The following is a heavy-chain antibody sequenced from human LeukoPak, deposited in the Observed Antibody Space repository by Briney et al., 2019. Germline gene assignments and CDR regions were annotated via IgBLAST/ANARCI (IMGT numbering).Heavy chain of an antibody. CDR1: GFTFKSAW. J-gene: IGHJ4*02. D-gene: IGHD1-14*01. Sequence: GGSLRLSCAASGFTFKSAWMTWVRQAPGKGLEWVANIKEDGSEKNYVDSVKGRFTISRDNAKNSLYLQLSSLRAEDTAMYYCARDIAYNTFDYWGQGTLVTVSS. V-gene: IGHV3-7*01. CDR3: ARDIAYNTFDY. CDR2: IKEDGSEK.